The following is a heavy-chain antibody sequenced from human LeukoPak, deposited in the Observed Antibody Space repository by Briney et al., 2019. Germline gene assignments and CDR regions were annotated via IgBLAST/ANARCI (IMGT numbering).Heavy chain of an antibody. J-gene: IGHJ4*02. CDR3: AKFYYYDSSGYFYYFDY. CDR2: ISGSGGST. V-gene: IGHV3-23*01. CDR1: GFTFSSYA. D-gene: IGHD3-22*01. Sequence: PGASLRLSCAASGFTFSSYAMSWVRQAPGKGLEWVSAISGSGGSTYYAHSVKGRFTISRDNSKNTLYLQMNSLRAEDTAVYYCAKFYYYDSSGYFYYFDYWGQGTLVTVSS.